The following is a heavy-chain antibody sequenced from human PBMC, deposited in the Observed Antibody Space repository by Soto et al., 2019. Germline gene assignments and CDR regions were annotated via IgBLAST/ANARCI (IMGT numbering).Heavy chain of an antibody. CDR3: ASGNTDMVNAVDY. CDR1: GGTFSSYT. V-gene: IGHV1-69*02. Sequence: QVQLVQSGAEVKKPGSSVKVSYKASGGTFSSYTISWVRQAPGQGLEWVGRIIPLLGIANYAQKFQGRLTITADKSTSTAYRELSSLRSEDAAVCYCASGNTDMVNAVDYWGQGTLVTVSS. D-gene: IGHD5-18*01. J-gene: IGHJ4*02. CDR2: IIPLLGIA.